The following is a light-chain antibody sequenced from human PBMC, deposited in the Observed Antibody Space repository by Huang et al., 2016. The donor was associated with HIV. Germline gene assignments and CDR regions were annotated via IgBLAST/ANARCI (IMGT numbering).Light chain of an antibody. CDR2: RAA. J-gene: IGKJ4*01. CDR3: QERIHWPRLT. CDR1: QNVTDS. Sequence: EIVLTQSPATLSFSPGERATLSCRASQNVTDSLTWFRQKPGQDPSLLIYRAANRATGTPARFSGSGSGTDFTLTISRLEPEDCAIYYCQERIHWPRLTFGGGTKVEIK. V-gene: IGKV3-11*01.